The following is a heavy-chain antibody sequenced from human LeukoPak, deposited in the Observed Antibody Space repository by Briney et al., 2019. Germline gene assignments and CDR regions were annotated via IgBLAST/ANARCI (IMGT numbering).Heavy chain of an antibody. CDR3: AKPSGSFWSGNSNPHFFNY. CDR1: GFTFSSYA. CDR2: ITHNGGGT. D-gene: IGHD3-3*01. V-gene: IGHV3-23*01. Sequence: GGSLRLSCAASGFTFSSYALSWVRQAPGKGLEWVSAITHNGGGTYYADSVKGRFTISRDNSKTTLYLQMNSLRAEDTAVYYCAKPSGSFWSGNSNPHFFNYWGQGTLVTVSS. J-gene: IGHJ4*02.